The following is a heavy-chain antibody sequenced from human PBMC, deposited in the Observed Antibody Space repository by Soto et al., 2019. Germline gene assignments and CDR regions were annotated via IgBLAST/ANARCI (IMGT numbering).Heavy chain of an antibody. CDR1: GVSISDTSYY. CDR2: IYYSGNT. D-gene: IGHD3-16*01. CDR3: ARHGSF. Sequence: SETLSLTCTVSGVSISDTSYYWGWILQPPGKRLEWIGSIYYSGNTYYNPSLKSRLTISVDSSKNQFSLNMTSVTAADKAVYYCARHGSFWGQGTLVTVSS. J-gene: IGHJ4*02. V-gene: IGHV4-39*01.